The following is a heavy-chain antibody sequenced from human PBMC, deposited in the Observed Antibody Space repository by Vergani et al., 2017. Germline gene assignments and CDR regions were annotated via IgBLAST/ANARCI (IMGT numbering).Heavy chain of an antibody. V-gene: IGHV1-8*01. CDR1: GYTFTSYD. CDR3: ARGSITMVRGVIIPSYYYGMDV. Sequence: QVQLVQSGAEVKKPGASVKVSCKASGYTFTSYDINWVRQATGQGLEWMGWMNPNSGNTGYAQKFQGRVTMTRNTSISTAYMELSSLRSEDTAVYYCARGSITMVRGVIIPSYYYGMDVWGQGTTVTVSS. D-gene: IGHD3-10*01. J-gene: IGHJ6*02. CDR2: MNPNSGNT.